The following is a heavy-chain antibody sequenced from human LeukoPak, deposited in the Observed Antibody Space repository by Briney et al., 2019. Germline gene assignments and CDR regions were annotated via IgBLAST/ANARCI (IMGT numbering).Heavy chain of an antibody. J-gene: IGHJ4*02. CDR2: ISWNSGSI. V-gene: IGHV3-9*03. CDR3: RCEGLGP. CDR1: GFTFDDYG. Sequence: PGGSLRLSWAASGFTFDDYGMHWVRQALGKGLEWVSGISWNSGSIGYADSVKGRFTISRDNAKNSLYLQMNSLRAEDMALYYSRCEGLGPWGQGTLVTVSS.